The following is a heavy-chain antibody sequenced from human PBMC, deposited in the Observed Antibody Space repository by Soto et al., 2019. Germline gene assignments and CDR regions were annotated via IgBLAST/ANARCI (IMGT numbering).Heavy chain of an antibody. Sequence: GGSLRLSCAASGFTFSSYAMSWVRQAPGKGLEWVSAISGSGGSTYYADSVKGRFTISRDNSKNTLYLQMNSLRAEDTAVYYCTRPFDCSGGSCYSGWYYCYGMDVWGQGTTVTVSS. D-gene: IGHD2-15*01. CDR1: GFTFSSYA. CDR3: TRPFDCSGGSCYSGWYYCYGMDV. CDR2: ISGSGGST. J-gene: IGHJ6*02. V-gene: IGHV3-23*01.